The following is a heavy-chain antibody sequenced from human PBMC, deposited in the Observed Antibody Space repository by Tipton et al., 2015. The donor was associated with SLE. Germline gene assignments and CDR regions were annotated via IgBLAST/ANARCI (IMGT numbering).Heavy chain of an antibody. CDR1: GDSISSGSYY. J-gene: IGHJ4*02. CDR2: IYSSGSA. V-gene: IGHV4-61*02. CDR3: ARVVVECISHSCYNFDS. D-gene: IGHD5-12*01. Sequence: TLSLTCIVSGDSISSGSYYWSWIRQPAGKGLEWIGRIYSSGSANYNPSLRSRASISVDTSKNRFSLTLSSVTAADTAVHYCARVVVECISHSCYNFDSWGQGTLVTVSS.